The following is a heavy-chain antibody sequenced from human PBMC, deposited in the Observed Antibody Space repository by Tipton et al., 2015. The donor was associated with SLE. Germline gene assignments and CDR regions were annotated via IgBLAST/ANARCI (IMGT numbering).Heavy chain of an antibody. V-gene: IGHV3-48*03. D-gene: IGHD4-23*01. J-gene: IGHJ3*02. CDR1: GFTFSSYE. CDR2: ISSSGSTI. Sequence: SLRLSCAASGFTFSSYEMNWVRHAPGKGLEWVSYISSSGSTIYYADSVKGRFTISRDNAKNSLYLQMNSLRAEDTAVYYCARGGNSGAFDIWGQGTMVTVSS. CDR3: ARGGNSGAFDI.